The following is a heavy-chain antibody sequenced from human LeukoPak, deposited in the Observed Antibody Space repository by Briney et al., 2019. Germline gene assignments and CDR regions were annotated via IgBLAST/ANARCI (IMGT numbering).Heavy chain of an antibody. CDR1: GGSISSYY. D-gene: IGHD5-18*01. V-gene: IGHV4-59*08. CDR3: ARLLRGQLWNQIDY. CDR2: IYYSGST. Sequence: SETLSLTCTVSGGSISSYYWSWIRQPPGKGLEWIGYIYYSGSTNYNPSPKSRVTISVDTSKNQFSLKLSSVTAADTAVYYCARLLRGQLWNQIDYWGQGTLVTVSS. J-gene: IGHJ4*02.